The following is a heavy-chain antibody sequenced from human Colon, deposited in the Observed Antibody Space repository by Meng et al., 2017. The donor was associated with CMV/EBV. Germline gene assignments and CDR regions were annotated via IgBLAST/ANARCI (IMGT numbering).Heavy chain of an antibody. CDR2: ISWNSGSI. J-gene: IGHJ6*02. D-gene: IGHD3-10*01. V-gene: IGHV3-9*01. CDR1: GFTFDDYA. CDR3: AKDMRGGQPYYYYYYGMDV. Sequence: SLKISCAASGFTFDDYAMHWVRQAPGKGLEWVSGISWNSGSIGYADSVKGRFTISRDNAKNSLYLQMNSLRAEDTALYYCAKDMRGGQPYYYYYYGMDVWGQGTTVTVSS.